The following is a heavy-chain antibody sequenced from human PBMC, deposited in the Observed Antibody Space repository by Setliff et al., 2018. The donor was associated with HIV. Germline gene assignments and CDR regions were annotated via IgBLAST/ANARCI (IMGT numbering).Heavy chain of an antibody. V-gene: IGHV4-38-2*01. CDR1: GYFISSGYY. CDR3: ARHPPPEVRGDVTDY. Sequence: NPSETLSLTCEVSGYFISSGYYWGWIRQPPGKGLEWIGTVYHSGSTYYNPSLKSRVTISVDTSENQFSLKLSSVTAADTAVYYCARHPPPEVRGDVTDYWGQGTLVTVSS. CDR2: VYHSGST. J-gene: IGHJ4*02. D-gene: IGHD3-10*01.